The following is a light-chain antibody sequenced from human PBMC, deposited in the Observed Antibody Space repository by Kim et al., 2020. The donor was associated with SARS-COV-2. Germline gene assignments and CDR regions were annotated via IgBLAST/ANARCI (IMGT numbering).Light chain of an antibody. V-gene: IGLV1-51*01. J-gene: IGLJ3*02. Sequence: GQKVSLACSGSSSTIGSTYVSWYQHLPGTAPKLLIYDNNARPSGIPDRFSGSRSGTSATLGITGLQTGDEADYYCAAWDRSLSGVVFGGGTQLTVL. CDR1: SSTIGSTY. CDR2: DNN. CDR3: AAWDRSLSGVV.